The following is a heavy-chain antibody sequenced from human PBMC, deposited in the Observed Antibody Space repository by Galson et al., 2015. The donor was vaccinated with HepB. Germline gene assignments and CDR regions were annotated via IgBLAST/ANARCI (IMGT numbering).Heavy chain of an antibody. CDR2: ISYDGSNK. Sequence: SLRLSCAASGFTFSSYGMHWVRQAPGKGLEWVAVISYDGSNKYYADSVKGRFTISRDNSKNTLYLQMNSLRAEDTAVYYCAKAYYDFWSGYYTGGYFDLWGRGTLVTVSS. V-gene: IGHV3-30*18. D-gene: IGHD3-3*01. CDR3: AKAYYDFWSGYYTGGYFDL. J-gene: IGHJ2*01. CDR1: GFTFSSYG.